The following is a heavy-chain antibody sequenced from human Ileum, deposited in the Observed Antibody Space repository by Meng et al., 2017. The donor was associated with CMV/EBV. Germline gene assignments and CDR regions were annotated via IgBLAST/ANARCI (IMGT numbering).Heavy chain of an antibody. CDR3: ARRTPGYGNSWCDY. J-gene: IGHJ4*02. CDR2: IYHSGST. Sequence: VYGASITSSHGWSWVRQPRGKGLEWIGEIYHSGSTNYNPSLRSRVTMSVDKSKNQFSLNLSSVTAADTAVYYCARRTPGYGNSWCDYWGRGTLVTVSS. V-gene: IGHV4-4*02. CDR1: GASITSSHG. D-gene: IGHD6-13*01.